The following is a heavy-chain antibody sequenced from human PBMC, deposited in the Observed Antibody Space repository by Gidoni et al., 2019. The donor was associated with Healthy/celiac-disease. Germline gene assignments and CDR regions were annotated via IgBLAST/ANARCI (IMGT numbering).Heavy chain of an antibody. J-gene: IGHJ4*02. V-gene: IGHV4-39*01. CDR2: IYYSGST. CDR1: GGSISSSSYY. D-gene: IGHD6-19*01. Sequence: QLQLQASGPGLVKPSETLSLPCTVSGGSISSSSYYWGWIRQPPGKGLEWIGSIYYSGSTYYNPSLKSRVTISVDTSKNQFSLKLSSVTAADTAVYYCARIIAVAGKYFDYWGQGTLVTVSS. CDR3: ARIIAVAGKYFDY.